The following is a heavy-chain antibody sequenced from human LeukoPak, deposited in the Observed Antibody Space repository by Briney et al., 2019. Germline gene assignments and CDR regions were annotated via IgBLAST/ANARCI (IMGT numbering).Heavy chain of an antibody. V-gene: IGHV4-39*02. CDR1: GGSISSSTYY. Sequence: PSETLSLTCTVSGGSISSSTYYWGWIRQPPGKGLEWIGSIFNSGNTFDNPSLRSRVTISVDTSKNQFSLKLSSVTAADTALYYCARDLEYYYGYGGFDYWGQGTLVTVSS. D-gene: IGHD3-10*01. CDR3: ARDLEYYYGYGGFDY. CDR2: IFNSGNT. J-gene: IGHJ4*02.